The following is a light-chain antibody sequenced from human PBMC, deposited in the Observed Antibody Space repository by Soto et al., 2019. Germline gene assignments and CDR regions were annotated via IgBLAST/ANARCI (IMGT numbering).Light chain of an antibody. CDR2: AAY. J-gene: IGKJ4*01. Sequence: DIPMTQSPSSLSASVGDRVTITCRASQSISSYLNSYQQKPGKAPKLLIYAAYSLQSGVPSRFSGSGSGTDFTLTISSLQPEDFANYYCQQSYSTPPTFGGGNKVEI. V-gene: IGKV1-39*01. CDR1: QSISSY. CDR3: QQSYSTPPT.